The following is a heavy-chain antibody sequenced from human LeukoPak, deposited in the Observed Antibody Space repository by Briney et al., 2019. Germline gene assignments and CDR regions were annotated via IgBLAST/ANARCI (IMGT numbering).Heavy chain of an antibody. CDR1: GFTFSSYG. J-gene: IGHJ4*02. CDR3: AKDIPWELLLYYFDY. CDR2: ISYDGSNK. D-gene: IGHD1-26*01. V-gene: IGHV3-30*18. Sequence: PGRSLRLSCAASGFTFSSYGMHWVRQAPGKGLEWVAVISYDGSNKYYADSVKGRFTISRDNSKNTLYLQMNSLRAEDTAVYYCAKDIPWELLLYYFDYWGQGTLVTVSS.